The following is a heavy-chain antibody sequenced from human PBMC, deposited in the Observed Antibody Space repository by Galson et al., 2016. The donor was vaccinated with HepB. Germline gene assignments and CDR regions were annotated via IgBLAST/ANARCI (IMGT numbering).Heavy chain of an antibody. CDR2: ISYDGSNK. CDR3: AKEGCYYDSSGCGFDY. V-gene: IGHV3-30*18. Sequence: SLRLSCAASGFTFSSYGMHWVRQAPGKGLEWVAFISYDGSNKKYADSVKGRFTISRDNSKNTLYLQMNSLRAEDTAVYYCAKEGCYYDSSGCGFDYWGQGTLVTVSS. J-gene: IGHJ4*02. CDR1: GFTFSSYG. D-gene: IGHD3-22*01.